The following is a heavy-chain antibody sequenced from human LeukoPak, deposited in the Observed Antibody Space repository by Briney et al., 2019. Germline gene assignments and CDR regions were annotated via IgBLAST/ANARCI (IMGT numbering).Heavy chain of an antibody. V-gene: IGHV1-2*02. CDR3: AREGGGIYYSFDY. CDR1: GYTFTGYY. D-gene: IGHD1-26*01. J-gene: IGHJ4*02. Sequence: ASVKVSCKASGYTFTGYYMHWVRQAPGQGLEWMGWINLNSGGTNYAQKFQGRVTMTRDTSISTTYMGLSRLRSDDTAVYYCAREGGGIYYSFDYWAREPWSPSPQ. CDR2: INLNSGGT.